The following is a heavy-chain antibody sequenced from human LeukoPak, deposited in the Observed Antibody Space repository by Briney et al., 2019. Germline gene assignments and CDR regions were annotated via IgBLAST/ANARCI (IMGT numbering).Heavy chain of an antibody. CDR1: GGTFNSYA. V-gene: IGHV1-69*13. CDR3: ARGAAAGIVGIDY. CDR2: IIPIFGTA. D-gene: IGHD6-13*01. J-gene: IGHJ4*02. Sequence: SVKVSCKASGGTFNSYAISWVRQAPGQGLEWMGGIIPIFGTANYAQKFQGRVTITADESTSTAYMELSSLRSEDTAVYYCARGAAAGIVGIDYWGQGTLVTVSS.